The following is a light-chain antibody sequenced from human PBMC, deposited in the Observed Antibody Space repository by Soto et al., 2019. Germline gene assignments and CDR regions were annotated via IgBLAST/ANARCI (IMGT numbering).Light chain of an antibody. CDR1: QSVSNN. J-gene: IGKJ5*01. V-gene: IGKV3-15*01. CDR2: GAS. Sequence: EIVMTQSPATLSVSPGERATLSCRASQSVSNNLAWYQQKPGQAPRLLMYGASTRATGIPARFSGSGSGTEFTLTITSLQPEDFGVYFCQQYNYVSACGQGTRLEIK. CDR3: QQYNYVSA.